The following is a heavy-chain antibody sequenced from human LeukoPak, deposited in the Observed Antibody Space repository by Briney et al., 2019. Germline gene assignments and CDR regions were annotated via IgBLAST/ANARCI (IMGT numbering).Heavy chain of an antibody. J-gene: IGHJ4*02. CDR2: ISSSSSYI. D-gene: IGHD3-22*01. V-gene: IGHV3-21*01. CDR1: GFTFSSYS. Sequence: GGSLRLSCAASGFTFSSYSMNWVRQAPGKGLEWVSSISSSSSYIYYADSVKGRFTISRDNAKNSLYLQMNSLRAGDTAVYYCARGPGSSGYYSANWGQGTLVTVSS. CDR3: ARGPGSSGYYSAN.